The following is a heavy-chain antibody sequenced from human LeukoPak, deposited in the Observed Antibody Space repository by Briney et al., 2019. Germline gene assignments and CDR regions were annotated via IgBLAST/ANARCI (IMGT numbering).Heavy chain of an antibody. CDR3: SRLGDV. Sequence: GGPLRLSCAASGFTVSSNYMSWVRQAPGKGLEWVSLIYSGGTTYYADSVKGRFTISRDNSKNTLYLQMESLRAEDTAVYYCSRLGDVWGQGTLVTVSS. D-gene: IGHD3-16*01. CDR2: IYSGGTT. V-gene: IGHV3-53*01. J-gene: IGHJ4*02. CDR1: GFTVSSNY.